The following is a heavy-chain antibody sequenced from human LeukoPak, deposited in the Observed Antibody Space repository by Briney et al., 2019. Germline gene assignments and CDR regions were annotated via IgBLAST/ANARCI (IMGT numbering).Heavy chain of an antibody. CDR2: IDPDGSTT. D-gene: IGHD2-2*01. V-gene: IGHV3-74*01. Sequence: PGGSLRLSCAASGFTLSSYWMHWVRQAPGEGLVWVSRIDPDGSTTNYADSVKGRFTISRDNSKNTLYLQMNSLRAEDTAVYYCAKGGSPSCYSSSGYWGQGTLVTVSS. CDR3: AKGGSPSCYSSSGY. CDR1: GFTLSSYW. J-gene: IGHJ4*02.